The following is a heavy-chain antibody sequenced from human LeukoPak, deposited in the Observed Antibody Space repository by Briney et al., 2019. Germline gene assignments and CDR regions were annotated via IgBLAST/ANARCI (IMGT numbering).Heavy chain of an antibody. CDR2: ISGSGGST. J-gene: IGHJ4*02. V-gene: IGHV3-23*01. Sequence: GGSLRLSCAASGFTFSSYAMGWVRQAPGKGLEWVSAISGSGGSTYYADSVKGRFTISRDNSKNTLYLQMNSLRAEDTAVYYCAKARIAVAGLPRTDYWGQGTLVTVSS. CDR1: GFTFSSYA. D-gene: IGHD6-19*01. CDR3: AKARIAVAGLPRTDY.